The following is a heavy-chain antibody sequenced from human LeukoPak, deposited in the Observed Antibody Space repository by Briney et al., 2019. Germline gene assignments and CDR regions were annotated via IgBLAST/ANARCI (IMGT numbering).Heavy chain of an antibody. CDR3: ASGYSSGWYVGYYFDY. CDR2: MQYDGSDK. Sequence: GGSLRLSCLASGLSFSNYGTHWVRQAPGKGLEWVTFMQYDGSDKFYADSVKGRFTISRDNSKNTVYLQMNSLRTEDTAVYYCASGYSSGWYVGYYFDYWGQGTLVTVSS. CDR1: GLSFSNYG. V-gene: IGHV3-30*02. J-gene: IGHJ4*02. D-gene: IGHD6-19*01.